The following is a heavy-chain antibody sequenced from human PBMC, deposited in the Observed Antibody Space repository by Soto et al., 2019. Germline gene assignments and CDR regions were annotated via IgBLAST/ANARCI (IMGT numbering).Heavy chain of an antibody. D-gene: IGHD2-2*01. CDR2: ISAYNGNT. CDR3: AKDPDCSSTSCYGAGNDY. CDR1: GYTFTSYG. V-gene: IGHV1-18*01. J-gene: IGHJ4*02. Sequence: ASVKVSCKASGYTFTSYGISWVRQAPGQGLEWMGWISAYNGNTKYAQKLQGRVTMTTDTSTSTAYMELRSLRSDDTAVYYCAKDPDCSSTSCYGAGNDYWGQGTLVTVSS.